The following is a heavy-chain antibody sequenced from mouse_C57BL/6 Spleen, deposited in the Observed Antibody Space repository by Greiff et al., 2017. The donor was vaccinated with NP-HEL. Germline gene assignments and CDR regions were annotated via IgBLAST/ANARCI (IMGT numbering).Heavy chain of an antibody. CDR1: GFNIKDDY. Sequence: EVQLQESGAELVRPGASVKLSCTASGFNIKDDYMHWVKQRPEQGLEWIGWIDPENGDTEYASKFQGKATITADTSSNTAYLQLSSLTAEDTAVYYCTTHYGSSYDAMDDWGQGTSVTVSS. CDR3: TTHYGSSYDAMDD. CDR2: IDPENGDT. V-gene: IGHV14-4*01. J-gene: IGHJ4*01. D-gene: IGHD1-1*01.